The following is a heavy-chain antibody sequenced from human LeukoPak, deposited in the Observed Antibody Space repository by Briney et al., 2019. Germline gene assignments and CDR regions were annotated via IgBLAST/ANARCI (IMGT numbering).Heavy chain of an antibody. CDR1: GFTFSTYW. J-gene: IGHJ4*02. Sequence: GGSLRLSCAASGFTFSTYWMHWVRQAPGKGLEWVASIKTNGSARYYVDSVKGRFIISRDNAKNSLYLQMNSLRAEDTAVYYCAKAWFPKTAMVDYWGQGTLVTVSS. V-gene: IGHV3-7*01. CDR3: AKAWFPKTAMVDY. D-gene: IGHD5-18*01. CDR2: IKTNGSAR.